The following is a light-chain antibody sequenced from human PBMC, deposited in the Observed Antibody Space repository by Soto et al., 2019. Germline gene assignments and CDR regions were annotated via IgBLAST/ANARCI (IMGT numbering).Light chain of an antibody. V-gene: IGKV3-11*01. Sequence: EIVLTQSPATLSFSPGERATLSCRASQSVSTYLAWYQQKPGQAPRLLIYDASNRATGIPTRFSGSGSGTDFTLTISSLEPEDFAVYYCQQRSSWLPLTFGGGTKVDIK. J-gene: IGKJ4*01. CDR1: QSVSTY. CDR2: DAS. CDR3: QQRSSWLPLT.